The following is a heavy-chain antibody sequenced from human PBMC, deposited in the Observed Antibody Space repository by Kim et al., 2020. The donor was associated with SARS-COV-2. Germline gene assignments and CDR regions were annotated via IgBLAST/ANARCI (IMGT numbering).Heavy chain of an antibody. V-gene: IGHV3-23*01. CDR3: AKDLPLYSSSWYHFDAFDI. D-gene: IGHD6-13*01. Sequence: GGSLRLSCAASGFTFSSYAMSWVRQAPGKGLEWVSAISGSGGSTYYADSVKGRFTISRDNSKNTLYLQMNSLRAEDTAVYYCAKDLPLYSSSWYHFDAFDIWGQGTMVTVSS. CDR2: ISGSGGST. J-gene: IGHJ3*02. CDR1: GFTFSSYA.